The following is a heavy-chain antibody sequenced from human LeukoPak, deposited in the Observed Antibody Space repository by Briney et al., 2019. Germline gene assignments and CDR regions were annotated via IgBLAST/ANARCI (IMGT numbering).Heavy chain of an antibody. CDR1: GGSTSSSSYY. CDR3: ARHSATVVSLYYFDY. Sequence: SETLSLTCTVSGGSTSSSSYYWGWIRQPPGKGLGWIGSIYYSGSTYYNPSLKSRVTISVDTSKNQFSLKLSSVTAADTAVYYCARHSATVVSLYYFDYWGQGTLVTVSS. J-gene: IGHJ4*02. V-gene: IGHV4-39*01. CDR2: IYYSGST. D-gene: IGHD4-23*01.